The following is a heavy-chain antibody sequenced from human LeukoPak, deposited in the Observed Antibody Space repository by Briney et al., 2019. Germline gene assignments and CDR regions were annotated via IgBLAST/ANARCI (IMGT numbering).Heavy chain of an antibody. CDR3: ARARRFDYIDY. J-gene: IGHJ4*02. CDR1: GGSISSYY. Sequence: PSETLSLTCTVSGGSISSYYWSWIRQPAPKGLEGIGRIYTSGSTNYNPSLKSRVNMSVDTSKNQFSLKLSSVTAADTAVYYCARARRFDYIDYWGQGTLVTVSS. D-gene: IGHD3-16*01. V-gene: IGHV4-4*07. CDR2: IYTSGST.